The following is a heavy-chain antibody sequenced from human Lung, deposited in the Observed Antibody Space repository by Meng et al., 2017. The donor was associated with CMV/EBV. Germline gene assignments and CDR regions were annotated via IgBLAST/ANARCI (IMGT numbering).Heavy chain of an antibody. V-gene: IGHV1-2*06. CDR3: ARDSRHCTSASCYSWYFDL. CDR1: GYTFTGYY. Sequence: QGQLVQSGAEVKKPGAPVNFSCKASGYTFTGYYMHWVRQAPGQGLEWMGRINPNSGATEYAQNFQGRVTMTRDTSISTAYMELSRLRSDDTAVYYCARDSRHCTSASCYSWYFDLWGRGTLVAVSS. CDR2: INPNSGAT. J-gene: IGHJ2*01. D-gene: IGHD2-2*02.